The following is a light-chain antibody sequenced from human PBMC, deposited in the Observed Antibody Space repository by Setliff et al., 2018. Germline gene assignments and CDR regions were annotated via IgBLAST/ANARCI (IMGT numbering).Light chain of an antibody. V-gene: IGLV2-14*03. Sequence: QSALTQPASLSGSPGQSITISCTGSSGDIGSFTFVSWYQQYPDEAPKLIIFEVSDRPSGISDRFSGSKSANTASLTISGLQAEDEADYYCSSYTSNGLYVFGTGTKATVL. CDR1: SGDIGSFTF. CDR3: SSYTSNGLYV. CDR2: EVS. J-gene: IGLJ1*01.